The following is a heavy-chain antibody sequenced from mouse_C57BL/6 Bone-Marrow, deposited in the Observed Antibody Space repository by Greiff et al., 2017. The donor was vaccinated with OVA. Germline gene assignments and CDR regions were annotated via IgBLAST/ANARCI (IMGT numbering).Heavy chain of an antibody. J-gene: IGHJ2*01. CDR3: ARGDYGSRFDY. CDR1: GYSITSGYY. CDR2: ISYDGSN. Sequence: EVQLVESGPGLVKPSQSLSLTCSVTGYSITSGYYWNWIRQFPGNKLEWMGYISYDGSNNYNPSLKNRISITRDTSKNQLFLKLNSVTTEDTATYYCARGDYGSRFDYWGQGTTLTVSS. D-gene: IGHD1-1*01. V-gene: IGHV3-6*01.